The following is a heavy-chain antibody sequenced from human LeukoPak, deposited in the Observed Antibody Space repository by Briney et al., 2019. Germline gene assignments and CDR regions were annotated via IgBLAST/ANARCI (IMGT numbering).Heavy chain of an antibody. V-gene: IGHV4-34*01. D-gene: IGHD2-2*01. J-gene: IGHJ4*02. CDR2: INHSGST. Sequence: PSETLSLTCAVYGGSFRGYYWSWIRQPPGKGLEWIGEINHSGSTNYNPSLKSRVTISLDTSMKEFSLKLNSVTAADTAFYYCANTERCSTTCPLDYWGQGTLVTVSS. CDR3: ANTERCSTTCPLDY. CDR1: GGSFRGYY.